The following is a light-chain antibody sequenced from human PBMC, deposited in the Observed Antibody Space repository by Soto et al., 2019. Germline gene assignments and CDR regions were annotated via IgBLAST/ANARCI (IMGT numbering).Light chain of an antibody. Sequence: DVQMTQSPPSLSASVGDRVTITCRASQTIDRSLNWYQQKPGKAPKLLIYDASNLQSGVPSRFSGSGSGPDFTLTISSLQPEDFATYSCQQSHSLPFTFGPGTKVDIK. CDR2: DAS. CDR1: QTIDRS. J-gene: IGKJ3*01. V-gene: IGKV1-39*01. CDR3: QQSHSLPFT.